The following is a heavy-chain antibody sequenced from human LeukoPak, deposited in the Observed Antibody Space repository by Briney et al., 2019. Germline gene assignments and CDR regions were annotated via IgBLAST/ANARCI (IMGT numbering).Heavy chain of an antibody. CDR2: ISAGGST. D-gene: IGHD2/OR15-2a*01. Sequence: GGSLRLSCAVSGITFSNYAMSWVRQAPGKGLEWVSAISAGGSTFYADSVKGRFTISRDNSRNTLYLQMNSLRADDTAVYHCAKDLSGGNVRSFDYWGQGTLVTVSS. CDR3: AKDLSGGNVRSFDY. V-gene: IGHV3-23*01. CDR1: GITFSNYA. J-gene: IGHJ4*02.